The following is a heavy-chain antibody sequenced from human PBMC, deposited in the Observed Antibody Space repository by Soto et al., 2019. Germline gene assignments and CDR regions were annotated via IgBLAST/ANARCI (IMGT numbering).Heavy chain of an antibody. CDR2: ISSSSSYI. CDR3: ARDSFGAAGMLSLTDY. CDR1: GFTFSSYS. V-gene: IGHV3-21*01. D-gene: IGHD6-13*01. Sequence: PGGSLRLSCAASGFTFSSYSMNWVRQAPGKGLEWVSSISSSSSYIYYADSVRGRFTISRDNAKNSLYLQMNSLRAEDTAVYYCARDSFGAAGMLSLTDYWGQGTLVTVSS. J-gene: IGHJ4*02.